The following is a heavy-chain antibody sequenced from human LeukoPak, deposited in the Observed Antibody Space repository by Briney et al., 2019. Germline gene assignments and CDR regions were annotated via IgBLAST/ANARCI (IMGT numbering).Heavy chain of an antibody. J-gene: IGHJ4*02. D-gene: IGHD3-10*01. Sequence: SGGSLRLSCAASGFTFSSYAMSWVRQAPGKGLEWVAVISYDGSNKYYADSVKGRFTISRDNSKNTLYLQMNSLRAEDTAVYYCARDYRYGSGPFDYWGQGTLVTVSS. CDR1: GFTFSSYA. CDR3: ARDYRYGSGPFDY. CDR2: ISYDGSNK. V-gene: IGHV3-30*04.